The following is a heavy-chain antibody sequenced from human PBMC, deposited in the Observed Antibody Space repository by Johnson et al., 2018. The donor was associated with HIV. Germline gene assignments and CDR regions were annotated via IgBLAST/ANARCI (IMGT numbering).Heavy chain of an antibody. J-gene: IGHJ3*02. CDR3: ARGTVCGGDCYSRAFDI. CDR2: ISYDGSNK. Sequence: MQLVESGGGVVQPGRSLRLSCAASGFTFSSYAMHWVRQAPGKGLEWVAVISYDGSNKYYADSVKGRFTISRDNSKNTLYLQMNSLRAEDMAVYYCARGTVCGGDCYSRAFDIWGQGTMVTVSS. D-gene: IGHD2-21*02. CDR1: GFTFSSYA. V-gene: IGHV3-30*14.